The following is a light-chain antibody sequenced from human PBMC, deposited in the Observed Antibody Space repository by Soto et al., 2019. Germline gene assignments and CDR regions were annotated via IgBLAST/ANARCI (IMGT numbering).Light chain of an antibody. CDR2: GIS. CDR3: QQYSSLPWT. V-gene: IGKV3-20*01. J-gene: IGKJ1*01. Sequence: EIVLTQSPGTLSLSPGERATLSCRASQSVSSNYLAWYQQKPGQAPRLLIYGISSRATGIPDRFSGSGSGTDLTLTISRLEPEDFAVYFCQQYSSLPWTFGQGTEVEIK. CDR1: QSVSSNY.